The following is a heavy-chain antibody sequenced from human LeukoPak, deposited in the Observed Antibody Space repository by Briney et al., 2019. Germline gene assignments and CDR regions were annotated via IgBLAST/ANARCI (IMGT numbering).Heavy chain of an antibody. CDR2: FDPEDGKT. J-gene: IGHJ4*02. V-gene: IGHV1-24*01. Sequence: RASVKVSCKVSGYTLTELSMHWVRQAPGKGLEWMGGFDPEDGKTIYAQKFQGRVTMTEDTSTDTAYMELSSLRSEDTAVYYCATAPFWAAAGSYYFDYWGQGTLVTVSS. CDR3: ATAPFWAAAGSYYFDY. CDR1: GYTLTELS. D-gene: IGHD6-13*01.